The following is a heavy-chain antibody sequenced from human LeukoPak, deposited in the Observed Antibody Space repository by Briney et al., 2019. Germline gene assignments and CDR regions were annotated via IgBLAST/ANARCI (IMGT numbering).Heavy chain of an antibody. CDR3: ARDRSKVTAYDDALDI. J-gene: IGHJ3*02. CDR2: ISDVGDTQ. D-gene: IGHD2-21*02. CDR1: EFTFSSFE. Sequence: GGSLRLSCVASEFTFSSFELNWVRQAPGKGLEWISYISDVGDTQHYADSVKGRFTISRDNARNSLFLQMNSLTAEGTGVYYCARDRSKVTAYDDALDIWGQGTMVIVSS. V-gene: IGHV3-48*03.